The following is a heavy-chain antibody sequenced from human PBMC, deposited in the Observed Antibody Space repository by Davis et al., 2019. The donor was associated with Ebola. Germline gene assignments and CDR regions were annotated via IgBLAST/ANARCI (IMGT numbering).Heavy chain of an antibody. D-gene: IGHD1-26*01. CDR1: GFTFTNYW. V-gene: IGHV3-7*01. CDR2: IKQDASVK. J-gene: IGHJ5*02. CDR3: ARSWEGFT. Sequence: PGGSLRLSCAASGFTFTNYWMSWVRRAPGKGLQWVANIKQDASVKYYVDSVKGRFTISRDIAGNSLYLQMNSLRAEDTAVYYCARSWEGFTWGQGTLVTVSS.